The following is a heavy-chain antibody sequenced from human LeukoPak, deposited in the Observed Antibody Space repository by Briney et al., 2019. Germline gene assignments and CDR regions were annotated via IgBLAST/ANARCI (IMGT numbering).Heavy chain of an antibody. Sequence: GESLKISCKGSGYSFTSYWIGWVRQAPGKGLEWVSAISGSGGNTYYADSVKGRFTISRDNSKSTLYLQMNSLRAEDTAVYYCAKLNLRPGDYWGQGTLVTVSS. V-gene: IGHV3-23*01. CDR1: GYSFTSYW. D-gene: IGHD5/OR15-5a*01. CDR2: ISGSGGNT. J-gene: IGHJ4*02. CDR3: AKLNLRPGDY.